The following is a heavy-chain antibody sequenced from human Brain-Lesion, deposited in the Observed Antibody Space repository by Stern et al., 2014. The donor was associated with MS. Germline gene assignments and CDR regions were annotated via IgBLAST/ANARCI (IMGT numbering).Heavy chain of an antibody. CDR2: IIPIFGSP. J-gene: IGHJ5*02. D-gene: IGHD5-18*01. CDR1: GGTFGTYP. Sequence: VQLVESGPEVKKPGSSVQVSCKAPGGTFGTYPITWLRQAPGQGLEWMGRIIPIFGSPNYAQKFQGRVTITADRSTTTVYMKLSSLKSDDAAVYYCAKDGPALVTNWFDPWGRGTLVTVSS. V-gene: IGHV1-69*06. CDR3: AKDGPALVTNWFDP.